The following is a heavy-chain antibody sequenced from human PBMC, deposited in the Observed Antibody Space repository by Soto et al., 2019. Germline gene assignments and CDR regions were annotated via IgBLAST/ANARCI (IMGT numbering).Heavy chain of an antibody. J-gene: IGHJ6*02. CDR3: ERGGRIVGVRGMDV. Sequence: PSETLSLTCAVYGGSFSGYYWSWIRQPPGKGLEWIGEINHSGSTNYNPSLKSRVTISVDTSKNQFSLKLSSVTAADTAVYYCERGGRIVGVRGMDVWGQGNTVPGSS. V-gene: IGHV4-34*01. CDR2: INHSGST. D-gene: IGHD1-26*01. CDR1: GGSFSGYY.